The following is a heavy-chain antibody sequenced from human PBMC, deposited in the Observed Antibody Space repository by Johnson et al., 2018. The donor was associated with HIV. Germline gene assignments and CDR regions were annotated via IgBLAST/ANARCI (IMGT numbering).Heavy chain of an antibody. CDR3: ARGGWAVLDAFDI. J-gene: IGHJ3*02. CDR2: ISSNGGST. CDR1: GFTFSSYA. D-gene: IGHD2-15*01. Sequence: VQLVESGGGLVQPGGSLRLSCAASGFTFSSYAMHWVRQAPGKGLEYVSAISSNGGSTYYANSVKGRFTISRDNSKNTLYLQMGSLRAEDMAVYYCARGGWAVLDAFDIWGQGTMVTVSS. V-gene: IGHV3-64*01.